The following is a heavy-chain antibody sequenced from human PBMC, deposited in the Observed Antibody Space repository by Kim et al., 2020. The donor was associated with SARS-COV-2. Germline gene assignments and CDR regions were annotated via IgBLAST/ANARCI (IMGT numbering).Heavy chain of an antibody. CDR2: ISAYNGNT. D-gene: IGHD3-22*01. Sequence: ASVKVSCKASGYTFTSYGISWVRQAPGQGLEWMGWISAYNGNTNYAQKLQGRGTMTTDTSTSTAYMELRSLRSDDTAVYYCAGDPLRYDSSGPLGFFDYWGQGTLVTVPS. J-gene: IGHJ4*02. V-gene: IGHV1-18*01. CDR1: GYTFTSYG. CDR3: AGDPLRYDSSGPLGFFDY.